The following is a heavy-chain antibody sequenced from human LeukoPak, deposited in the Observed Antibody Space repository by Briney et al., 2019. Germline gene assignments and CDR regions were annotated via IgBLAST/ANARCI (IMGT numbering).Heavy chain of an antibody. CDR3: VRGWADTVMSRMDS. D-gene: IGHD5-18*01. CDR1: GFTFSTYG. V-gene: IGHV3-7*01. CDR2: IKQDGSAQ. J-gene: IGHJ4*02. Sequence: GGPLRLSCAASGFTFSTYGWNWTRRAQGKGLEGVAKIKQDGSAQFYVDSVKGRFTISRDNAKTSLYLQMNSLRAEDTAVYYCVRGWADTVMSRMDSWGQGTLVTVSS.